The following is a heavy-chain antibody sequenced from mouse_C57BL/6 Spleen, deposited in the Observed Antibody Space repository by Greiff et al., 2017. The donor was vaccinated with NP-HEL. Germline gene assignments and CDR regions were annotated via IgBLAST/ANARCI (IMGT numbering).Heavy chain of an antibody. D-gene: IGHD3-3*01. CDR2: ISDGGSYT. CDR1: GFTFSSYA. CDR3: ARGWYYFDY. J-gene: IGHJ2*01. Sequence: EVKVEESGGGLVKPGGSLKLSCAASGFTFSSYAMSWVRQTPEKRLEWVATISDGGSYTYYPDNVKGRFTISRDNAKNNLYLQMSHLKSEDTAMYYCARGWYYFDYWGQGTTLTVSS. V-gene: IGHV5-4*03.